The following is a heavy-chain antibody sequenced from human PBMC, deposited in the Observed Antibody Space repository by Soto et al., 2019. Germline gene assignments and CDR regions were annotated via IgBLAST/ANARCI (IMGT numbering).Heavy chain of an antibody. CDR2: ISWNSGSI. D-gene: IGHD1-1*01. J-gene: IGHJ4*02. CDR1: GFTFSSYA. Sequence: GGSLRLSCAASGFTFSSYAMSWVRQAPGKGLEWVSGISWNSGSIGYADSVKGRFTISRDNAKNSLYLQMNSLRAEDTALYYCAKDQNNWNDLGYWGQGTLVTVSS. CDR3: AKDQNNWNDLGY. V-gene: IGHV3-9*01.